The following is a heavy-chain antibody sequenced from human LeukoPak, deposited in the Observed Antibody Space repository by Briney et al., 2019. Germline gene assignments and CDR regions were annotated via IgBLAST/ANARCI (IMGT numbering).Heavy chain of an antibody. Sequence: PSETLSLTCSVSGGSISTYYWNWIRQPPGKGLEWIGYIYNTGTTNHNPSLKSRVTISVDTSKNQFSLNLRSVNAADTAVYYCARKSPAGYFNFDYWGQGTLVAVSS. CDR1: GGSISTYY. J-gene: IGHJ4*02. CDR3: ARKSPAGYFNFDY. V-gene: IGHV4-59*01. CDR2: IYNTGTT. D-gene: IGHD2/OR15-2a*01.